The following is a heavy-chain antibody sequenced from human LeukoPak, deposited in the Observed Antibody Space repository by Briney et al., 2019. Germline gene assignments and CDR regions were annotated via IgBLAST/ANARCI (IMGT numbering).Heavy chain of an antibody. CDR1: DFSISNPYY. CDR2: IYHSRNT. V-gene: IGHV4-38-2*01. Sequence: PTETLSLTCAVSDFSISNPYYWGWVRQPPGKGLEWIGNIYHSRNTYYNPSLKSRATISVDTSKNQFSLRLNSVTAADTAVYYCARVEWGSVAALDDWYFDLWGRGTLVAVSS. D-gene: IGHD6-6*01. CDR3: ARVEWGSVAALDDWYFDL. J-gene: IGHJ2*01.